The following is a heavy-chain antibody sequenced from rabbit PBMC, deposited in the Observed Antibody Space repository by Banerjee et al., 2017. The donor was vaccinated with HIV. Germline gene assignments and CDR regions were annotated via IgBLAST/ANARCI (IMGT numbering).Heavy chain of an antibody. D-gene: IGHD8-1*01. CDR3: AREWAGSGDWEIGL. CDR1: GFSFSSSYY. Sequence: QSLEESGGGLVQPEGSLTLTCTASGFSFSSSYYMCWVRQAPGKGLEWIACIYTGSSGSTYYASWAKGRFTISKTSSTTVTLQMTSLTAADTATYFCAREWAGSGDWEIGLWGPGTLVTVS. CDR2: IYTGSSGST. J-gene: IGHJ4*01. V-gene: IGHV1S40*01.